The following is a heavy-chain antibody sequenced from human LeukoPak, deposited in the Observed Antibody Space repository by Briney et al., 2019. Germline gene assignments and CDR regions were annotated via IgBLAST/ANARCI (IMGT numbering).Heavy chain of an antibody. CDR3: ARGPNVHPYYYMDV. CDR2: IIPILGIA. J-gene: IGHJ6*03. Sequence: SVKVSCKASRGTFSSYTISWVRQAPRQGLEWMGRIIPILGIANYAQKFQGRVTITADKSTSTAYMELSSLRSEDTAVYYCARGPNVHPYYYMDVWGKGTTVTVSS. CDR1: RGTFSSYT. V-gene: IGHV1-69*02.